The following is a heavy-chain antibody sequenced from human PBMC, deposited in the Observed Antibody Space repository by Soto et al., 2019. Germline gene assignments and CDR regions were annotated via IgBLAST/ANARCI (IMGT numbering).Heavy chain of an antibody. CDR1: GYTFTSYG. V-gene: IGHV1-3*04. CDR2: INTGSSNT. J-gene: IGHJ4*02. D-gene: IGHD3-9*01. CDR3: ARAMPTAGYIYFDK. Sequence: QVDLVQSGAEVKEPGASVRISCEASGYTFTSYGIHWVRQAPGQRLEWMGWINTGSSNTRYSPEFQARVTITRDTSASTAYMELNSLRSEDTAVYYCARAMPTAGYIYFDKWGQGTLVTVSS.